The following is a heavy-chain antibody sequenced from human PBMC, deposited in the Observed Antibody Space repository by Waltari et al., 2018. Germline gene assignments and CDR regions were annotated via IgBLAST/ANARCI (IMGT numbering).Heavy chain of an antibody. Sequence: EEQLVESGGGLVPPGGSRRLSCSASGFIFSDYWMAWVRQAPGKGLEWVANINQAGNVRIYLDSVRGRFTISRDNPDNSLFLHMANLRVEDTAVYYCASGPDHGDFWGQGTLVTVSS. CDR1: GFIFSDYW. J-gene: IGHJ4*02. V-gene: IGHV3-7*01. CDR2: INQAGNVR. CDR3: ASGPDHGDF. D-gene: IGHD2-15*01.